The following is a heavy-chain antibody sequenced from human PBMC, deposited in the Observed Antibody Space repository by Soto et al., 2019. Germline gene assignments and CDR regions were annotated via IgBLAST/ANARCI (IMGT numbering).Heavy chain of an antibody. Sequence: PSDTLSLTCAVYGGSFSGYYWSWIRQPPGKGLEWIGEINHSGSTNYNPSLKSRVTISVDTSKNQFSLKLSSVTAADTAVYYCARGYCTNGVCSSFDYWGQGTLVTVSS. D-gene: IGHD2-8*01. V-gene: IGHV4-34*01. CDR1: GGSFSGYY. J-gene: IGHJ4*02. CDR2: INHSGST. CDR3: ARGYCTNGVCSSFDY.